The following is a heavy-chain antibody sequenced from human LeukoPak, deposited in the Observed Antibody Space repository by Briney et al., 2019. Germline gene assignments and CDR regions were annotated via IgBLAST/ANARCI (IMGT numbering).Heavy chain of an antibody. V-gene: IGHV4-59*01. D-gene: IGHD3-22*01. Sequence: NPSETLSLTCTVSGGSISSYYWSWIRQTPGKGLEWIGYIYDSGSTNYNPSLKSRVTISVDTSKNQFSLKLSSVTAADTAVYYCAGDVGHVVVDSSSYYHNWFDSWGQGTLVTVSS. J-gene: IGHJ5*01. CDR1: GGSISSYY. CDR3: AGDVGHVVVDSSSYYHNWFDS. CDR2: IYDSGST.